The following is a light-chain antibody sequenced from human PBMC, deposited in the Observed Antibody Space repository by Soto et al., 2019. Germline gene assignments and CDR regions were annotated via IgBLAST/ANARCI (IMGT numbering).Light chain of an antibody. CDR2: GAS. J-gene: IGKJ1*01. CDR1: ESVSSNY. CDR3: QQYGSSLWT. Sequence: EIVLTQSPGTLSLSPGERVTLSCRASESVSSNYLAWYQQSPGQAPRLLIYGASSRATGIPDRFSGSGSGTGFTLTISRLETEDFAVYYCQQYGSSLWTFGQGTKVEIK. V-gene: IGKV3-20*01.